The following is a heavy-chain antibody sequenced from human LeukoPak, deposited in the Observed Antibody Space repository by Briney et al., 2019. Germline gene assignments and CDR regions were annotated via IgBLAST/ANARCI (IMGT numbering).Heavy chain of an antibody. CDR1: GFTFSGFG. D-gene: IGHD4-23*01. CDR2: IWYDGSNK. CDR3: ARGRGADYGGNSGYFDY. Sequence: GGSLRLSCAESGFTFSGFGMHWVRQAPGKGLEWVAVIWYDGSNKYYADSVKGRFTISRDNPKNTLYVQMNSLRAEDTAVYYCARGRGADYGGNSGYFDYWGQGTLVTVSS. J-gene: IGHJ4*02. V-gene: IGHV3-33*01.